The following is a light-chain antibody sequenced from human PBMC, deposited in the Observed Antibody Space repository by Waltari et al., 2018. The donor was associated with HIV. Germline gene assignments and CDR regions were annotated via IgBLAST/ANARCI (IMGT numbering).Light chain of an antibody. CDR3: SSYTSSSTVI. V-gene: IGLV2-14*01. Sequence: QSALTHPASVSGSPGPSIPISCTGTSRAIGGYNYVSWYQHHPGKAPKLMIYEVSTRPSWVSNRFSGSKSGNTASLTISGLQAEDEADYYCSSYTSSSTVIFGGGTKLAVL. CDR1: SRAIGGYNY. CDR2: EVS. J-gene: IGLJ2*01.